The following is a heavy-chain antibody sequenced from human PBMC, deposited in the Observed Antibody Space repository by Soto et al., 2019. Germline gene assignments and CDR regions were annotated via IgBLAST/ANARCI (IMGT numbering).Heavy chain of an antibody. D-gene: IGHD5-12*01. CDR2: ISGSGDNT. J-gene: IGHJ4*02. CDR3: AKGYYSGYDLAYFDY. Sequence: HPXVSLRLSCAASGFSFDDYAMTWVRQATGKGLEWVSAISGSGDNTYYADSVKGRFTISRDNSRNTLYLQLNTLRAEDTALYYCAKGYYSGYDLAYFDYWGQGTLVTVSS. V-gene: IGHV3-23*01. CDR1: GFSFDDYA.